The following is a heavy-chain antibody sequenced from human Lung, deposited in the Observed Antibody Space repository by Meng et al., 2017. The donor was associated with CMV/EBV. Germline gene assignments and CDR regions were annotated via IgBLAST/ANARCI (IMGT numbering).Heavy chain of an antibody. CDR3: ARVGGCSGGGCYHRLFDY. J-gene: IGHJ4*02. V-gene: IGHV4-30-4*01. Sequence: QVQASGAGPGLVTPSQTLSPPCTVSGGSISSGDYYWSWIRQPPGKGLEWIGYIYYTGSTYYNPSLKSRVIISVDTSKNQFSLKLNSVTAADTAVYYCARVGGCSGGGCYHRLFDYWGQGTLVTVSS. CDR1: GGSISSGDYY. D-gene: IGHD2-15*01. CDR2: IYYTGST.